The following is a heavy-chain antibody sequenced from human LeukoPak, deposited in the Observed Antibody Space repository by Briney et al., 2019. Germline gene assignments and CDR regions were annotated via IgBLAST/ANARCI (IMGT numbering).Heavy chain of an antibody. CDR3: ACGGSWYAASFLDY. D-gene: IGHD6-13*01. CDR1: GGTFSSYA. Sequence: ASVKVSCKASGGTFSSYAISWVRQAPGQGLEWMGGIIPSFGTANYAQKFQGRVTITADESTSTAYMELSSLRSEDTAVYYCACGGSWYAASFLDYWGQGTLVTVSS. J-gene: IGHJ4*02. V-gene: IGHV1-69*01. CDR2: IIPSFGTA.